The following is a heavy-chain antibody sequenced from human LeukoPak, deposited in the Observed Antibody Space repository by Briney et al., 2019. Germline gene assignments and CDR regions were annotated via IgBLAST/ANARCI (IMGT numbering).Heavy chain of an antibody. V-gene: IGHV3-21*01. Sequence: GGSLRLSCAASGFTFSSYSMTWVCQAPGKGLEWVSSISSTSSSIYYADSVKGRFTISRDNAKNSLYLQMNSLRAEDTAVYYCAGDTGHYYHGMDVWGQGTTVTVSS. CDR3: AGDTGHYYHGMDV. J-gene: IGHJ6*02. D-gene: IGHD3-10*01. CDR1: GFTFSSYS. CDR2: ISSTSSSI.